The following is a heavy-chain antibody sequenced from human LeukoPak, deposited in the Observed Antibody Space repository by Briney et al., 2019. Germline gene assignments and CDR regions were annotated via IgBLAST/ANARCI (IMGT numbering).Heavy chain of an antibody. CDR2: ISNSDTTI. Sequence: GGSLRLSCAASGFTFSDYYMSWVRQAPGKGLEWLSYISNSDTTIYYADSVKGRFTISRDNAKNSLYLQMNGLRAEDTAVYYCVKGSQSPSYLIPTRFYFDYWGQGTLVTVSS. CDR1: GFTFSDYY. CDR3: VKGSQSPSYLIPTRFYFDY. D-gene: IGHD3-3*01. V-gene: IGHV3-11*04. J-gene: IGHJ4*02.